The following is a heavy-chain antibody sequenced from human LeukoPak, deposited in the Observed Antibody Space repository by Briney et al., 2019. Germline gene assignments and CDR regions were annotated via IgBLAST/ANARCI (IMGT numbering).Heavy chain of an antibody. CDR3: ARNTHYSSGWSSY. CDR2: ISSSGSTI. J-gene: IGHJ4*02. Sequence: GGSLRLPCAASGFTFSDYYMSWIRQAPGKGLEWVSYISSSGSTIYYADSVKGRFTISRDNAKNSLYLQMNSLRAEDTAVYYCARNTHYSSGWSSYWGQGTLVTVSS. CDR1: GFTFSDYY. V-gene: IGHV3-11*01. D-gene: IGHD6-19*01.